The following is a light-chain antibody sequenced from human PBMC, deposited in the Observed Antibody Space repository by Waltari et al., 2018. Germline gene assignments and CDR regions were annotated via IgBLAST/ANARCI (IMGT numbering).Light chain of an antibody. CDR3: MQGKQWPFT. CDR1: QSLVNSAGNTY. CDR2: SVS. Sequence: DVVMTQSPLSLPVTLGQPASISCRSSQSLVNSAGNTYLNWFQQRPGQSPRRLIYSVSKRDSGVPGRFSGRGSGTDFTMKISRGGAEDVGVYYCMQGKQWPFTFGPGTKVGIK. J-gene: IGKJ3*01. V-gene: IGKV2-30*01.